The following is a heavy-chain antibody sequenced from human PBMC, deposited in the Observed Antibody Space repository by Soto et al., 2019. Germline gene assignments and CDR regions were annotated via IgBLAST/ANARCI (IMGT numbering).Heavy chain of an antibody. CDR3: ARGGRDGFDI. V-gene: IGHV4-4*07. Sequence: SETLSLTCAVSGASISSTYYWNWIRQSAGKGLEWIGRVYISGSTNYHPSLKSRVAMSVDTSNNQFSLKVTSVTAADTAVYYCARGGRDGFDIWGQGTMVTVSS. J-gene: IGHJ3*02. CDR2: VYISGST. CDR1: GASISSTYY.